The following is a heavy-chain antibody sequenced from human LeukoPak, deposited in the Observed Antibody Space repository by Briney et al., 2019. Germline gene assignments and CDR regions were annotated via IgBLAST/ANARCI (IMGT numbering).Heavy chain of an antibody. J-gene: IGHJ4*02. D-gene: IGHD6-13*01. CDR3: ASVPKAAADSLDY. CDR2: MNPNSGNT. Sequence: ASVKVSCKASGYTFTSYDINWVRQATGQGLEWMGWMNPNSGNTGYAQKFQGRVTMTRNTSISTAYMELSSLRSEDTAVYYCASVPKAAADSLDYWGQGTLVTVSS. CDR1: GYTFTSYD. V-gene: IGHV1-8*01.